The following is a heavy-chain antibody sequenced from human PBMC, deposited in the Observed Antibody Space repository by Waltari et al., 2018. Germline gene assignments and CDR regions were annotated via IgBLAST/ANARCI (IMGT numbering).Heavy chain of an antibody. CDR1: GGSISSHY. CDR3: ATRGY. V-gene: IGHV4-59*11. CDR2: IYYSGST. Sequence: QVQLQESGPGLVKPSETLSLTCTVSGGSISSHYWSWIRQPPGKGLEWIGYIYYSGSTNYHPSLKSRVTISVDTSKNQFSLKLGSVTAADTAVYYCATRGYWGQGTLVTVSS. J-gene: IGHJ4*02.